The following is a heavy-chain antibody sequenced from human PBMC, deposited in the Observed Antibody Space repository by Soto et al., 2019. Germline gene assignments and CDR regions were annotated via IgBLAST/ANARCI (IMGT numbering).Heavy chain of an antibody. V-gene: IGHV1-45*02. CDR3: ASYSGSYYEEASKYGMDV. CDR2: ITPFNGNT. J-gene: IGHJ6*02. D-gene: IGHD1-26*01. Sequence: GASMEGSLKASGYTLTHRYLHWVRQAPGQTLEWMGWITPFNGNTNYAQKFQDRVTITRDRSMSTAYMELSSLRSEDTAMYYCASYSGSYYEEASKYGMDVWGQGTTVTVSS. CDR1: GYTLTHRY.